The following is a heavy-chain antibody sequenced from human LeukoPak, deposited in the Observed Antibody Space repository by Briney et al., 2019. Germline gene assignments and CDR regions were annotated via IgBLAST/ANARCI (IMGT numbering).Heavy chain of an antibody. Sequence: ASVKVSCKVSGYTLTELSMHWVRQAPGKGLEWMGGFDPEDGETIYAQKFQGRVTMPEDTSTDTAYMELSSLRSEDTAVYYCAGNVLSHDYYYDSSGYLWGQGALVTVSS. D-gene: IGHD3-22*01. V-gene: IGHV1-24*01. J-gene: IGHJ4*02. CDR2: FDPEDGET. CDR1: GYTLTELS. CDR3: AGNVLSHDYYYDSSGYL.